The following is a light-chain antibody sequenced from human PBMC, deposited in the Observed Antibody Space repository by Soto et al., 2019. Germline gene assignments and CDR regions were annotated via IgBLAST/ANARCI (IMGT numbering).Light chain of an antibody. V-gene: IGLV8-61*01. CDR1: SGSVSTSYY. Sequence: QTVVTQEPSFSVSPGGTVTLTCGLSSGSVSTSYYPSWYQQNPGQAPRTLIYNTYTRSSGVPDRFSASILGDKAALTITGAQADDESDYYCVLYMGSGISVFGGATKLTVL. CDR2: NTY. J-gene: IGLJ2*01. CDR3: VLYMGSGISV.